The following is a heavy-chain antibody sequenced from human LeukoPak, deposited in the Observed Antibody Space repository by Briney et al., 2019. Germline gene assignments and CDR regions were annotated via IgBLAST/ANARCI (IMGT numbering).Heavy chain of an antibody. CDR2: IYYTGST. Sequence: SETLSLTCTVSGGSIDRYYWSWLRQPPGKGLEWIGYIYYTGSTEYHPSLKSRVTISLDTSKNQFSLKLTSVTAADTAVYYCARVYQSAEYYFDYWGQGNLVSVPS. CDR1: GGSIDRYY. J-gene: IGHJ4*02. V-gene: IGHV4-59*01. D-gene: IGHD2-2*01. CDR3: ARVYQSAEYYFDY.